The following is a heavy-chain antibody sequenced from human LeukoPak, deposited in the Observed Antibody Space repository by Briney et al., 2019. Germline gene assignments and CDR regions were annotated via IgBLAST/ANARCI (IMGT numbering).Heavy chain of an antibody. CDR3: ARDHPGGTSNAFDI. D-gene: IGHD3-16*01. CDR1: GGTFSSYA. V-gene: IGHV1-69*04. Sequence: SVKVSCKASGGTFSSYAISWVRQAPGQGLGWMGRIIPILGIANYAQKFQGRVTITADESTSTAYMELGSLRSEDTAVYYCARDHPGGTSNAFDIWGQGTMVTVSS. CDR2: IIPILGIA. J-gene: IGHJ3*02.